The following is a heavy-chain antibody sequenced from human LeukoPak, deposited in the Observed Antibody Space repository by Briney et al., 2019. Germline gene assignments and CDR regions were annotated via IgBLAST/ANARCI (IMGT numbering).Heavy chain of an antibody. Sequence: ASVKVSCKASGYTFTSFYTHWVRQAPGQGLEWMGIINPSGGSTSYAQKFQGRVTMTRDTSTSTVYMELSSLRSEDTAVYYCVGLYGDQHYWGQGTLVTVSS. D-gene: IGHD4-17*01. CDR2: INPSGGST. J-gene: IGHJ4*02. CDR3: VGLYGDQHY. CDR1: GYTFTSFY. V-gene: IGHV1-46*01.